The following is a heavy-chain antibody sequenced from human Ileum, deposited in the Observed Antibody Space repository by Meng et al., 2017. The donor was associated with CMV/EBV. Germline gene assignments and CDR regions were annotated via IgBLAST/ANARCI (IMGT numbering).Heavy chain of an antibody. Sequence: QVQLVQSGAEVKKPGASVKVSCKASGYTFTTFGVNWVRQAPGQGLEWTGWITPYNGNTNYAHSLQGRVTMTTDTSTSTAYMELRNLRSDDTAVYCCAREEFSGYVSSWGQGTLVTVSS. V-gene: IGHV1-18*01. CDR1: GYTFTTFG. CDR2: ITPYNGNT. CDR3: AREEFSGYVSS. D-gene: IGHD5-12*01. J-gene: IGHJ5*02.